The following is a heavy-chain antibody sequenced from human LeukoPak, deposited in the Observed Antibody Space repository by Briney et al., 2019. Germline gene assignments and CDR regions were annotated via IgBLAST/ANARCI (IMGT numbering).Heavy chain of an antibody. CDR1: GFTFSSYG. Sequence: GGSLRLSCAASGFTFSSYGMSWVRQAPGKGLEWVSAISGSGGSTYYADSVKGRFTISRDNSKNTLYLQMNSLRVEDTAVYYCAKGKASGWYIVDYWGQGTLVTVSS. CDR2: ISGSGGST. D-gene: IGHD6-19*01. J-gene: IGHJ4*02. V-gene: IGHV3-23*01. CDR3: AKGKASGWYIVDY.